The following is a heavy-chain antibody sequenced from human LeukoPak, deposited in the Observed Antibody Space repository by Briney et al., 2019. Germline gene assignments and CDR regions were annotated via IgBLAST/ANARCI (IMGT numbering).Heavy chain of an antibody. CDR2: ISAYNGNT. V-gene: IGHV1-18*01. J-gene: IGHJ4*02. Sequence: GASVKVSCKASGYTFTSYGISWVRQAPGQGLEWMGWISAYNGNTNYAQKFQGRVTMTRDTSISTAYMELSRLRSDDTAVYYCARGKWLGLYYFDYWGQGTLVTVSS. D-gene: IGHD6-19*01. CDR3: ARGKWLGLYYFDY. CDR1: GYTFTSYG.